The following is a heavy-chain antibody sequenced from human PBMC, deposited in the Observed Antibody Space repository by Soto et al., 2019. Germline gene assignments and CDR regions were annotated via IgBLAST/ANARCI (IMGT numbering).Heavy chain of an antibody. CDR2: IYYSGST. Sequence: SETLSLTCTVSGGSISSSSYYWGWIRQPPGKGLEWIGSIYYSGSTYYNPSLKSRVTISVDTSKNQFSLKLSSVTAADTAVYYCARLANGGYFDYWGQGTLVTVSS. D-gene: IGHD4-17*01. CDR1: GGSISSSSYY. J-gene: IGHJ4*02. V-gene: IGHV4-39*01. CDR3: ARLANGGYFDY.